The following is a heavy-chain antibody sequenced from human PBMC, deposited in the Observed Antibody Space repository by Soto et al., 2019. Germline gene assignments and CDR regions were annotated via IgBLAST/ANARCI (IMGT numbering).Heavy chain of an antibody. CDR3: ARVFPTYCGGDCSYFDS. Sequence: SETLSLTCTVSGGSINSYYWSWIRQPPGKGLEWIGYIFYSGSTNHNPSLKSRVTMSVDMSRNQFSLELSSVTAADTAVYYCARVFPTYCGGDCSYFDSWGPGALVTVSS. D-gene: IGHD2-21*02. CDR2: IFYSGST. CDR1: GGSINSYY. V-gene: IGHV4-59*01. J-gene: IGHJ4*02.